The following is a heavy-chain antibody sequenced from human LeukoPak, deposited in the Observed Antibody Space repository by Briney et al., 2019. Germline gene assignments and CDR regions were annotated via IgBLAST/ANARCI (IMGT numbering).Heavy chain of an antibody. D-gene: IGHD6-19*01. Sequence: ASVKVSCKASGYTLTTYAMNWVRQAPGQGLEWMGWINTNTGNPTYAQGFTGRFVFSLDTSVSTAYLQISSLKAEDTAVYYCARGIAVGANRFDHWGQGTLVTVSP. CDR2: INTNTGNP. V-gene: IGHV7-4-1*02. J-gene: IGHJ4*02. CDR3: ARGIAVGANRFDH. CDR1: GYTLTTYA.